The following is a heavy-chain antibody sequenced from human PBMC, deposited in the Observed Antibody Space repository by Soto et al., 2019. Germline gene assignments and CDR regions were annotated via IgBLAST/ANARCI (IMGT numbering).Heavy chain of an antibody. J-gene: IGHJ6*02. CDR3: ARAPETAFFGVVLYYYYYGMDV. CDR1: GGSISSYY. V-gene: IGHV4-59*01. CDR2: IYYSGST. Sequence: SETLSLTCTVSGGSISSYYWSWIRQPPGKGLEWIGYIYYSGSTNYNPSLKSRVTISVDTSKNQFSLKLSSVTAAVTAVYYCARAPETAFFGVVLYYYYYGMDVWGQGTTVTVSS. D-gene: IGHD3-3*01.